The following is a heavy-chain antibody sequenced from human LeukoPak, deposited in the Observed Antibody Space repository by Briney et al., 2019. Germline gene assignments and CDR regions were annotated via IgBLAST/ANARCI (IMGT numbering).Heavy chain of an antibody. Sequence: GGSLRLSCAASGFTVSSNYMSWVRQAPGKGLEWVSVIYSGGSTYYADSVKGRFTISRDSSKNTVNLQMNGLRAEDTAVYYCARDRRDGYCLGHWGQGTLVTVSS. D-gene: IGHD5-24*01. CDR1: GFTVSSNY. CDR2: IYSGGST. CDR3: ARDRRDGYCLGH. V-gene: IGHV3-66*01. J-gene: IGHJ4*02.